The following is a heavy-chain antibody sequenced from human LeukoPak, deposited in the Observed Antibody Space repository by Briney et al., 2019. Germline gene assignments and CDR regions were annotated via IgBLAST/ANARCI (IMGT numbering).Heavy chain of an antibody. CDR3: ARAIAARDYYYYMDV. CDR2: TYYSGST. D-gene: IGHD6-6*01. CDR1: GGSISSSSYY. J-gene: IGHJ6*03. Sequence: SETLSLTCTVSGGSISSSSYYWGWIRQPPGKGLEWIGSTYYSGSTYYNPSLKSRVTISVDTSKNQFSLKLSSVTAADTAVYYCARAIAARDYYYYMDVWGKGTTVTVSS. V-gene: IGHV4-39*07.